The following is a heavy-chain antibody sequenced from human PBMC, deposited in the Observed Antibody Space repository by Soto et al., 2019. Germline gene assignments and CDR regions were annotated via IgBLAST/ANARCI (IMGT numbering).Heavy chain of an antibody. D-gene: IGHD5-18*01. V-gene: IGHV4-38-2*01. CDR2: MYHSGST. CDR1: GHSISSGFYY. Sequence: SETLSLTCAVSGHSISSGFYYWGWIRQPPGKGLEWIGSMYHSGSTYYNPSLKSRVTMSVDTSKNQLSLKLTSLTAADTAVYYCARYGYSYSMRFFDKWGQGTRVTVSS. CDR3: ARYGYSYSMRFFDK. J-gene: IGHJ4*02.